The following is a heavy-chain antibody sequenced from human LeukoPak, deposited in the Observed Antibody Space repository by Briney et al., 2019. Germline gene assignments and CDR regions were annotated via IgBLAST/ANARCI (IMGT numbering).Heavy chain of an antibody. D-gene: IGHD6-13*01. J-gene: IGHJ3*02. CDR1: GFTFSSYA. V-gene: IGHV3-23*01. CDR2: ISGGGGST. CDR3: ARDRSDSSSWPDAFDI. Sequence: PGGSLRLSCAASGFTFSSYAMSWVRQAPGKGLEWVSAISGGGGSTYYADSVKGRFTISRDNSKNTLYLQMNSLRAEDTAVYYCARDRSDSSSWPDAFDIWGQGTMVTVSS.